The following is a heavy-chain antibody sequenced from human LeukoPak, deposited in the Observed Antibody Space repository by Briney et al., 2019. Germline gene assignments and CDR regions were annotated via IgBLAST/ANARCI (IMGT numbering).Heavy chain of an antibody. J-gene: IGHJ4*02. CDR1: GYTFTSYA. D-gene: IGHD1-26*01. CDR2: IIPIFGTA. CDR3: ARERERELFFDY. Sequence: GASVKVSCKASGYTFTSYAISWVRQAPGQGLEWMGRIIPIFGTANYAQKFQGRVTITTDESTSTAYMELSSLRSEDTAVYYCARERERELFFDYWGQGTLVTVSS. V-gene: IGHV1-69*05.